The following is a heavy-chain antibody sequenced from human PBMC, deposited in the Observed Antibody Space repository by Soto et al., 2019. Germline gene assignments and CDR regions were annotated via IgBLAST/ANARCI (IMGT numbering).Heavy chain of an antibody. D-gene: IGHD2-15*01. CDR3: ARSQGGSSSLDIYYYHYYGMDV. CDR2: IIPIFGTA. J-gene: IGHJ6*02. CDR1: GGTFSSYA. V-gene: IGHV1-69*01. Sequence: QVQLVQSGAEVKKPGSSVKVSCKAPGGTFSSYAISWVRQAPGQGLEWMGGIIPIFGTANYAQKFQGRVTITAVESTSIGYMELSSLRSEDTAVYYCARSQGGSSSLDIYYYHYYGMDVWGQGTTVTVSS.